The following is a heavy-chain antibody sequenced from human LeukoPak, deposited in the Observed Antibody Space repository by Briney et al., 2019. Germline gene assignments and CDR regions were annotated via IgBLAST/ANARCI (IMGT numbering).Heavy chain of an antibody. CDR3: ANFPDEQAPPKFDP. CDR2: ISYDGSNK. Sequence: GRSLRLSCAASGFTFSSYGMHWVRQAPGKGLEWVAVISYDGSNKYYADSVKGRFTISRDNSKNTLYLQMNSLRAEDTAVYYCANFPDEQAPPKFDPWGQGTLVTVSS. CDR1: GFTFSSYG. V-gene: IGHV3-30*18. J-gene: IGHJ5*02.